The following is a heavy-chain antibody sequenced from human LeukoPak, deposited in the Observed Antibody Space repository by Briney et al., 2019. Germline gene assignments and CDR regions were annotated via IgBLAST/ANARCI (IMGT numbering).Heavy chain of an antibody. CDR3: ARDGDTVLTRGYYYYLDV. Sequence: PGGSLRLSCAASGFTFSSYTMNWVRQAPGKGLEWVSSISSSSSYIYYVDSVKGRFTISRDNAKKSLYLQMNSLRAEDTALYYCARDGDTVLTRGYYYYLDVWGKGTTVTVSS. J-gene: IGHJ6*03. CDR1: GFTFSSYT. D-gene: IGHD3-10*01. V-gene: IGHV3-21*01. CDR2: ISSSSSYI.